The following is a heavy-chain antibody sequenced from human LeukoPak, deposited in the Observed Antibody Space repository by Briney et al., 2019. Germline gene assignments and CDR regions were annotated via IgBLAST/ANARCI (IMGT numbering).Heavy chain of an antibody. CDR3: ARDGSVTRYCSSTSCYLGY. D-gene: IGHD2-2*01. V-gene: IGHV1-2*02. J-gene: IGHJ4*02. Sequence: ASVKVSCKASGYTFTGYYMHWERQAPGQGLEWMGWINPNSGGTNYAQKFQGRVTMTRDTSISTAYMELSRLRSDDTAVYYCARDGSVTRYCSSTSCYLGYWGQGTLVTVSS. CDR2: INPNSGGT. CDR1: GYTFTGYY.